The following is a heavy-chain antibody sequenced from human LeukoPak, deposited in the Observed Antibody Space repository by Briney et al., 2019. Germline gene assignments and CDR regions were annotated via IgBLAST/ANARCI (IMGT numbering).Heavy chain of an antibody. CDR2: IYYSGTT. CDR1: GGSIGTYS. J-gene: IGHJ4*02. CDR3: ARGVYIAAAQYAY. V-gene: IGHV4-59*01. Sequence: KPSETLSLTCTVSGGSIGTYSWNWIRQPPGKGLEWIGYIYYSGTTNYNPSLKSRVTISVDTSKNQFSLKLSSVTAADTAVYYCARGVYIAAAQYAYWGQGTLDTVSS. D-gene: IGHD6-13*01.